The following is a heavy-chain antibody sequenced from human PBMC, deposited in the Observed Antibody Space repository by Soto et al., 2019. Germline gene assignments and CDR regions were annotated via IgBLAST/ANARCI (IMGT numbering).Heavy chain of an antibody. CDR1: GGSISSYY. J-gene: IGHJ6*02. CDR2: IYYSGST. Sequence: SETLSLTCTVSGGSISSYYWSWIRQPPGKGLEWIGYIYYSGSTNYNPSLKSRVTISVDTSKNQFSLKLSSVTAAVTAVYYCARARGYSGYDYADYYYGMDVWGQGTTVTVSS. D-gene: IGHD5-12*01. CDR3: ARARGYSGYDYADYYYGMDV. V-gene: IGHV4-59*01.